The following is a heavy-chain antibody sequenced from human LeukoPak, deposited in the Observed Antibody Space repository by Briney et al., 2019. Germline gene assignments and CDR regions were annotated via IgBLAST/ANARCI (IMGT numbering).Heavy chain of an antibody. J-gene: IGHJ4*02. CDR1: GYSFTSYW. V-gene: IGHV5-51*01. CDR2: IYPGDSDT. CDR3: ARHSYDYGNYRIIDY. Sequence: GESLKISCKGSGYSFTSYWIGWVRQMPGKGLEWMGIIYPGDSDTRYSPSFQGQVTISADKSISTAYLQWSSLKASDTAMYYCARHSYDYGNYRIIDYWGQGTLVTVSS. D-gene: IGHD4-11*01.